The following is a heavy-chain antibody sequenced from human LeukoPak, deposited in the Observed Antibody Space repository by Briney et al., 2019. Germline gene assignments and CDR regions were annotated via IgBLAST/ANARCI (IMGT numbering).Heavy chain of an antibody. V-gene: IGHV3-48*02. CDR2: IISSSNTI. Sequence: GGSLRLSCAASGFTFSSYSMNWVRRAPGKGLEWVSYIISSSNTIYYADSVKGRFTISRDNAKNSLYLQMNSLRDEDTAVYYCARAYSSGWYYLHYWGQGTLVTVSS. CDR3: ARAYSSGWYYLHY. D-gene: IGHD6-19*01. CDR1: GFTFSSYS. J-gene: IGHJ4*02.